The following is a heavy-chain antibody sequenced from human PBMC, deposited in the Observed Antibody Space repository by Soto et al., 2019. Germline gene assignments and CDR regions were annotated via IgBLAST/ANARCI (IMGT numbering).Heavy chain of an antibody. Sequence: GGSLRLSCAASGFTFSSYWMHWVRQAPGKGLVWVSRINSDGSSTSYADSVKGRFTISRDNAKNTLYLQMNSLRAEDTAVYYCETGRSTSPTRGMDIWGQGTTVTVSS. J-gene: IGHJ6*02. V-gene: IGHV3-74*01. D-gene: IGHD2-8*01. CDR1: GFTFSSYW. CDR2: INSDGSST. CDR3: ETGRSTSPTRGMDI.